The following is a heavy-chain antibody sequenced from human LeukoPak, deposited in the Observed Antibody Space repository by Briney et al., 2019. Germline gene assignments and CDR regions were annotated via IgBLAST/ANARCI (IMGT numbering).Heavy chain of an antibody. CDR3: ARDPGLRLGELSR. D-gene: IGHD3-16*02. V-gene: IGHV1-18*01. CDR2: ISAYNGNT. J-gene: IGHJ4*02. Sequence: GASVKVSCKASGYTFTSYGISWVRQAPGQGLEWMGWISAYNGNTNYAQKFQGRVTMTRDTPISTAYMELSRLRSDDTAVYYCARDPGLRLGELSRWGQGTLVTVSS. CDR1: GYTFTSYG.